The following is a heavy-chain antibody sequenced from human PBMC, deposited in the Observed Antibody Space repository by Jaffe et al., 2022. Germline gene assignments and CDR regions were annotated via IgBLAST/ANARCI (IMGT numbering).Heavy chain of an antibody. CDR1: GFTFTSSA. Sequence: QMQLVQSGPEVKKPGTSVKVSCKASGFTFTSSAVQWVRQARGQRLEWIGWIVVGSGNTNYAQKFQERVTITRDMSTSTAYMELSSLRSEDTAVYYCAAYQAAGLVYYYYYMDVWGKGTTVTVSS. D-gene: IGHD6-13*01. CDR2: IVVGSGNT. CDR3: AAYQAAGLVYYYYYMDV. V-gene: IGHV1-58*01. J-gene: IGHJ6*03.